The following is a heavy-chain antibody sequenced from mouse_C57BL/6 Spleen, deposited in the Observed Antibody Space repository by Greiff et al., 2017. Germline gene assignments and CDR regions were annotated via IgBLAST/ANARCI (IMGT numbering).Heavy chain of an antibody. J-gene: IGHJ2*01. D-gene: IGHD2-5*01. CDR1: GYAFSSYW. V-gene: IGHV1-80*01. CDR2: TYPGDGGT. CDR3: AREGVCSNFY. Sequence: VQLQQSGAELVKPGASVKISCKASGYAFSSYWMNWVKQRPGKGLEWIGQTYPGDGGTNYNRKFKRKATLTADKSSTTAYMQLSSLTSEDSAVYFCAREGVCSNFYGGQGTTLTVSS.